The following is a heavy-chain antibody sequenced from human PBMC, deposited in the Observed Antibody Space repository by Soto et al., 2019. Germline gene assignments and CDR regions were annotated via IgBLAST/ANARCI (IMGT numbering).Heavy chain of an antibody. V-gene: IGHV4-34*01. CDR2: INHSGST. Sequence: SETLSLTCAVYGGSFSGYYWSWIRQPPGKGLEWIGEINHSGSTNYNPSLKSRVTISVDTSKNQFSLKLSSVTAADTAVYYCARGVPVLRFLEWENWFDPWGQGTLVTVSS. CDR3: ARGVPVLRFLEWENWFDP. J-gene: IGHJ5*02. CDR1: GGSFSGYY. D-gene: IGHD3-3*01.